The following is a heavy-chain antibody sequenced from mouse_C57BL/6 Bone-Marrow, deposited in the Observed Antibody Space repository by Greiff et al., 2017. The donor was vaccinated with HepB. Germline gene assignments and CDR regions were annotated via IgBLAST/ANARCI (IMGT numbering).Heavy chain of an antibody. CDR2: ISDGGSYT. V-gene: IGHV5-4*03. CDR3: ANYYGSSLFDY. D-gene: IGHD1-1*01. J-gene: IGHJ2*01. Sequence: EVKLVESGGGLVKPGGSLKLSCAASGFTFSSYAMSWVRQTPEKRLEWVATISDGGSYTYYPDNVKGRFTISRDNAKNNLYLQMSHLKSEDTAMYYCANYYGSSLFDYWGQGTTLTVSS. CDR1: GFTFSSYA.